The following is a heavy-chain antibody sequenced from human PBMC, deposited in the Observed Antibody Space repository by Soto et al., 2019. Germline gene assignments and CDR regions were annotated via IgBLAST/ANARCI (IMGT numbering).Heavy chain of an antibody. CDR1: AGTFRSYA. Sequence: QVQLVQSGAEVKKPGSSVKVTCKASAGTFRSYAISWVRQAPGQGLEWMGGIIPMFGTANYAQKFQGRVTITADESTSTAYMELSSLGSDDTAVYYCARTVYSSGLYHYGMDAWGQGTTVTVSS. D-gene: IGHD5-18*01. CDR3: ARTVYSSGLYHYGMDA. J-gene: IGHJ6*02. V-gene: IGHV1-69*12. CDR2: IIPMFGTA.